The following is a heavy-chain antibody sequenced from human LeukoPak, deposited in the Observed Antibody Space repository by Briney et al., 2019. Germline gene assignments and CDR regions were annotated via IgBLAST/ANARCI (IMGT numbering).Heavy chain of an antibody. CDR1: GFTFSSYA. Sequence: GRSLRLSCAASGFTFSSYAMHWVRQAPGKGLEWVAVISYDGSNKYYADSVKGRFTISRDNSKNTLYLQMNSLRAEDTAVYYCARDSNYGVLDYWGQGTLVTVSS. V-gene: IGHV3-30-3*01. CDR2: ISYDGSNK. D-gene: IGHD4-17*01. CDR3: ARDSNYGVLDY. J-gene: IGHJ4*02.